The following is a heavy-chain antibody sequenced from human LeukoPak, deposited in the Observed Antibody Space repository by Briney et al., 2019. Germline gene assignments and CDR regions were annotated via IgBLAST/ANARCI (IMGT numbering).Heavy chain of an antibody. CDR1: GFIVRNNY. J-gene: IGHJ4*02. D-gene: IGHD3-22*01. Sequence: GGSLRLSCAASGFIVRNNYMTWVRQTPGEGLEWVSVIYSNNITHYADSVKGRFTISRDNSKNTLYLQMNSLRAEDTAVYYCARGITMMTVAPGYWGQGTLVTVSS. V-gene: IGHV3-53*01. CDR2: IYSNNIT. CDR3: ARGITMMTVAPGY.